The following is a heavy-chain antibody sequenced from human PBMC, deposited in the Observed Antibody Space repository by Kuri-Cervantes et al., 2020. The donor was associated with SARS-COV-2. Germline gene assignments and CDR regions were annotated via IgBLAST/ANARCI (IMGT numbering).Heavy chain of an antibody. CDR1: GFTFTPYA. D-gene: IGHD1-1*01. J-gene: IGHJ6*02. CDR3: VRGGTSTEDYYYYYGMDG. V-gene: IGHV3-64D*08. Sequence: GESLKISCSASGFTFTPYAMHWVRQAPGKGLEYVSAINSYATIIYYADSVKGRFTISRDNSRNTLYLEMRNLRPDDTAVYFCVRGGTSTEDYYYYYGMDGWCQGTTVTVSS. CDR2: INSYATII.